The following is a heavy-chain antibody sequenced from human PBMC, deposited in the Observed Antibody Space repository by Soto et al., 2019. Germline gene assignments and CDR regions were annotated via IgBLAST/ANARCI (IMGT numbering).Heavy chain of an antibody. Sequence: EVQVLESGGGLIQPGGSLRLSCAFSGLTFSRYAASWVRQAPWKGLEWVSGIAASGHNTYYADSVEGRFTISRDNSNNTLFLQMNNLRAEDTAVYYCAKAVGEYLYFFNTWGQGILVTVSS. V-gene: IGHV3-23*01. D-gene: IGHD3-10*01. J-gene: IGHJ5*02. CDR3: AKAVGEYLYFFNT. CDR2: IAASGHNT. CDR1: GLTFSRYA.